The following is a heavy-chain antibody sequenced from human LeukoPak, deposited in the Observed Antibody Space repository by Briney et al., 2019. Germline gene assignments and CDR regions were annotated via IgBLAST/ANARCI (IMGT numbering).Heavy chain of an antibody. Sequence: PSETLSLTCAVYGGSFSGYYWSWIRQPPGKGLEWIGEINHSGSTNYNPSLKSRVTISVDTSKNQFSLKLSSVTAADTAVYYCARESQNYDVWSGYTSSHRPFDYWGQGTLVTVSS. CDR3: ARESQNYDVWSGYTSSHRPFDY. V-gene: IGHV4-34*01. D-gene: IGHD3-3*01. J-gene: IGHJ4*02. CDR1: GGSFSGYY. CDR2: INHSGST.